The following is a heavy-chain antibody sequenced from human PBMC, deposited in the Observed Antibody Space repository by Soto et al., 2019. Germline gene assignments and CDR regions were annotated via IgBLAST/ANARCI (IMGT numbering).Heavy chain of an antibody. CDR2: VYYSGRT. J-gene: IGHJ3*02. CDR1: GGSISSGDYS. CDR3: ARTSSSSGIYAFDI. V-gene: IGHV4-30-4*01. Sequence: QVQLQESGPGLVKHSQTLSLTCTVSGGSISSGDYSWGWIRQPPGKGLAWIGYVYYSGRTYYNPSLRSRITISVDTSKTQFSLNLSSVTAADTAVYYWARTSSSSGIYAFDIWGQGTMVTVSS. D-gene: IGHD6-6*01.